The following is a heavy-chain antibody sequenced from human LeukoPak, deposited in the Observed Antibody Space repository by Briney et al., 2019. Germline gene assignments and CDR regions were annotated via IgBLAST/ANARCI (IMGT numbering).Heavy chain of an antibody. J-gene: IGHJ4*02. CDR2: IYYSGST. CDR1: GGSISSSSCY. CDR3: ARGRPYTIAAAGTWGIIGPTLLGKALDY. V-gene: IGHV4-39*01. D-gene: IGHD6-13*01. Sequence: SETLSLTCTVSGGSISSSSCYWGWIRQPPGKGLEWIGSIYYSGSTYYNPSLKSRVTISVDTPKNQFSLKLSSVTAADTAVYYCARGRPYTIAAAGTWGIIGPTLLGKALDYWGQGTLVTVSS.